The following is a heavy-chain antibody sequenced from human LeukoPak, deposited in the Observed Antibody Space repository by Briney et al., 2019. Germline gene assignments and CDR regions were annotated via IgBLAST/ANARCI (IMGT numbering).Heavy chain of an antibody. CDR1: GYTLTELS. J-gene: IGHJ4*02. CDR3: ARDQEAFDY. V-gene: IGHV1-24*01. Sequence: ASVKVSCKVSGYTLTELSMHWVRQAPGKGLEWMGGFDPEDGETIYAQKFQGRVTVTRDTSASTVHMELSGLRSKDTAVYYCARDQEAFDYWGQGTLVTVSS. CDR2: FDPEDGET.